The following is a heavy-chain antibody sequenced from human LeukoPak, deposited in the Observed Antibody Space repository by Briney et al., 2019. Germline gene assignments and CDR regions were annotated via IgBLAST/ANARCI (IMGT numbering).Heavy chain of an antibody. D-gene: IGHD3-16*02. CDR3: ASRTFGGVIV. Sequence: SQTLSLTCTVSGGSISSGGYYWSWIRQPPGKGLEWIGYIYHSGSTYYNPSLKGRVTISVDRSKNQFSLKLSSVTAADTAVYYCASRTFGGVIVWGQGTLVTVSS. CDR1: GGSISSGGYY. CDR2: IYHSGST. V-gene: IGHV4-30-2*01. J-gene: IGHJ4*02.